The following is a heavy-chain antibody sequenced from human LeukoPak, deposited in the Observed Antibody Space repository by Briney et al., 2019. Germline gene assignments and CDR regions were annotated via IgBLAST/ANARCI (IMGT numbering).Heavy chain of an antibody. Sequence: SVKLSCKASGGTFSTFGFNWLRQVPGQGVEWMGGIVPVYETTDYAQKFQGRMSITADEGTSTVYMELISLKSGDTAIYYCARDAELMMQAYNWFDPWGQGTPVTVSS. CDR3: ARDAELMMQAYNWFDP. CDR1: GGTFSTFG. CDR2: IVPVYETT. D-gene: IGHD3-10*01. V-gene: IGHV1-69*13. J-gene: IGHJ5*02.